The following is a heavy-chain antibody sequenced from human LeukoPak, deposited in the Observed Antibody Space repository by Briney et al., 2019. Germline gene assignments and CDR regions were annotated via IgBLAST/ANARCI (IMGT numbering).Heavy chain of an antibody. CDR1: GYTFTVYY. V-gene: IGHV1-2*04. CDR2: INPNSGGT. CDR3: ARAHGEYFDWLLQ. D-gene: IGHD3-9*01. J-gene: IGHJ4*02. Sequence: VSVTVSCKASGYTFTVYYMHWVRQAPGQGLEWMGWINPNSGGTNYAQKFQGWVAMTRDTSISTAYMELSRLRSGDTDVYYCARAHGEYFDWLLQWGQGTLVAVS.